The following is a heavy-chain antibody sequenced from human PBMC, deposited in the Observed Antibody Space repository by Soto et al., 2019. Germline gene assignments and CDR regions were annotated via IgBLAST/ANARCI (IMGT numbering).Heavy chain of an antibody. D-gene: IGHD6-19*01. CDR3: ARVMGSGWSWFDP. V-gene: IGHV1-8*01. CDR2: MNPNSGNT. J-gene: IGHJ5*02. Sequence: ASVKVSCKASGYTFTSYDINWVRQATGQGLEWMGWMNPNSGNTGYAQKFQGRVTMTTDTSTSTAYMELRSLRSDDTAVYYCARVMGSGWSWFDPWGQGTLVTVSS. CDR1: GYTFTSYD.